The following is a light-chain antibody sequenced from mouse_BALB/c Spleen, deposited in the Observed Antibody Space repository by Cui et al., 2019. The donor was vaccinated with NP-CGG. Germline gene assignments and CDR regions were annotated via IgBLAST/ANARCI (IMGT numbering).Light chain of an antibody. CDR3: ALLHHNHWV. J-gene: IGLJ1*01. CDR1: TGAVTTSNY. Sequence: QAVVTQESALTTSPGETVTLTCRSSTGAVTTSNYANWVQEKPDHLFTGLIGDTNNRATCVPASFSRSLFREEGPLPITGTQTEEEAIYFCALLHHNHWVFGGGTKLTVL. V-gene: IGLV1*01. CDR2: DTN.